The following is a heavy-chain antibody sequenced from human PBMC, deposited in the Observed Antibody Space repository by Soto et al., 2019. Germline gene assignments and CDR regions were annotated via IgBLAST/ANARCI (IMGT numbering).Heavy chain of an antibody. CDR2: IIPIFGTA. Sequence: SVKVSCKASGGTFSSYAISWVRQAPGQGLEWMGGIIPIFGTANYAQKFQGRVTITADKSTSTAYMGLSSLRSEDTAVYYCARDCSGGSCYSFFPYYFDYWGQGTLVTVSS. CDR1: GGTFSSYA. CDR3: ARDCSGGSCYSFFPYYFDY. D-gene: IGHD2-15*01. V-gene: IGHV1-69*06. J-gene: IGHJ4*02.